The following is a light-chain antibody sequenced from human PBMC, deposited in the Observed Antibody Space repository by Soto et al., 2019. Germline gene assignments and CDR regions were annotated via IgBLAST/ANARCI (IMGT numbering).Light chain of an antibody. CDR2: EVS. J-gene: IGLJ3*02. Sequence: QSVLTQPASVSGSPGQSITISCTGTSSDVGGYNYVSWYQQHPGKAPKLMIYEVSNRPSGVSNRFSGSKSGNTASLTISGLQAEDEADYYCSSYTSSSFWGFGGGTKRTV. V-gene: IGLV2-14*01. CDR1: SSDVGGYNY. CDR3: SSYTSSSFWG.